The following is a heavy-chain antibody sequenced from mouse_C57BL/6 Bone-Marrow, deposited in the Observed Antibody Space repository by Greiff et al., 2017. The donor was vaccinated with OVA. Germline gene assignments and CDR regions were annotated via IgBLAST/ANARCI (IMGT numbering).Heavy chain of an antibody. D-gene: IGHD1-1*01. CDR1: GYSITSGYY. J-gene: IGHJ2*01. Sequence: EVQVVESGPGLVKPSQSLSLTCSVTGYSITSGYYWNWIRQFPGNKLEWMGYISYDGSNNYNPSLKNRISITRDTSKNQFFLKLNSVTTEDTATYYCARGYYGSSYFDYWGQGTTLTVSS. CDR2: ISYDGSN. CDR3: ARGYYGSSYFDY. V-gene: IGHV3-6*01.